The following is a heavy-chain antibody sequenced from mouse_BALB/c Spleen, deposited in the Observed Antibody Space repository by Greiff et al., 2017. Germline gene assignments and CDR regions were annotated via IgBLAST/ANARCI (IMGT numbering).Heavy chain of an antibody. J-gene: IGHJ3*01. Sequence: EVNLVESGGGLVQPGGSRKLSCAASGFTFSSFGMHWVRQAPEKGLEWVAYISSGSSTIYYADTVKGRFTISRDNPKNTLFLQMTSLRSEDTAMYYCAREDYYGTSWFAYWGQGTLVTVSA. CDR1: GFTFSSFG. V-gene: IGHV5-17*02. CDR3: AREDYYGTSWFAY. D-gene: IGHD1-1*01. CDR2: ISSGSSTI.